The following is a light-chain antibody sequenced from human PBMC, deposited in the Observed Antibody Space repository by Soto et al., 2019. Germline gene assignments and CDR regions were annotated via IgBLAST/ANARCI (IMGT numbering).Light chain of an antibody. Sequence: QSVLTQPASVSGSPGQSITISCTRTHSDFGGYNYVSWYQQNPGKAPKLMIYEVSNRPSAVSNRFSGSTSGSTASLTISGLQAEDEADYDCSSYTSSSTMVVGGGTKLTVL. V-gene: IGLV2-14*01. CDR3: SSYTSSSTMV. J-gene: IGLJ2*01. CDR1: HSDFGGYNY. CDR2: EVS.